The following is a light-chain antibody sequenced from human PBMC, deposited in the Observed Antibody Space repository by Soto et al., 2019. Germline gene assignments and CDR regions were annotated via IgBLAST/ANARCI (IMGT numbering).Light chain of an antibody. CDR2: EAS. J-gene: IGKJ2*01. Sequence: DIQMTQSPSSLSASVGDRDTITCQASQSISKDVNWYQQKPGKAPKLLMYEASNLETGVPSRFSGSGSQTYFTFTISSLQPEDIATYYCQQYYYLPYTFGQGTKLQI. CDR3: QQYYYLPYT. CDR1: QSISKD. V-gene: IGKV1-33*01.